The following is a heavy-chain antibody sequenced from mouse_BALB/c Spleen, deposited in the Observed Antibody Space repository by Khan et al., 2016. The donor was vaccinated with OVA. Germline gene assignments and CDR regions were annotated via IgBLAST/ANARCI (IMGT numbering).Heavy chain of an antibody. CDR3: ARNRDTDYIDY. Sequence: QVQLKESGPGLVAPSQSLSITCTVSGFSLTRHGIHWVRQPPGKGLEWLGIIWAGGSTNYISALMSRLSITKDSSKSQVYLKMNSLQTDDTAIYYCARNRDTDYIDYWGQGTTLTVSS. CDR2: IWAGGST. V-gene: IGHV2-9*02. J-gene: IGHJ2*01. CDR1: GFSLTRHG.